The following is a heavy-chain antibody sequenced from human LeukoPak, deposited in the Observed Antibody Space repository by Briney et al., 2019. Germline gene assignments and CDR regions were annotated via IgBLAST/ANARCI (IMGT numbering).Heavy chain of an antibody. V-gene: IGHV4-34*01. D-gene: IGHD5-12*01. CDR2: INHSGST. J-gene: IGHJ4*02. CDR1: GGSFSGYY. Sequence: SETLSLTCAVYGGSFSGYYWSWIRQPPGKGLEWIGEINHSGSTNYNPSLKSRVTISVDTSKNQFSLKLSSVTAADTAVYYCARHKGWLLGRYYFDYWGQGTLVTVSS. CDR3: ARHKGWLLGRYYFDY.